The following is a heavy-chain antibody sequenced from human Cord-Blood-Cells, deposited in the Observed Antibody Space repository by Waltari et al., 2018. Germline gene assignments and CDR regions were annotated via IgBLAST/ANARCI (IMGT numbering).Heavy chain of an antibody. CDR2: IIPILGIA. D-gene: IGHD7-27*01. V-gene: IGHV1-69*09. CDR1: GGTFSSYA. J-gene: IGHJ6*03. Sequence: QVQLVQSGAEVKKHGSSVKVSCKASGGTFSSYAISWVRQAPGQGLEWMGRIIPILGIANYAQKFQGRVTITADKSTSTAYMELSSLRSEDTAVYYCARAWGYYYYMDVWGKGTTVTVSS. CDR3: ARAWGYYYYMDV.